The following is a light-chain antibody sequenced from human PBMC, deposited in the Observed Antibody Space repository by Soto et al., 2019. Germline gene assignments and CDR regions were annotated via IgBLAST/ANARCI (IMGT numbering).Light chain of an antibody. CDR2: WAS. Sequence: DIVMTQSPDSLAVSLSERATINCKSSQSVLSSSNSKNYLAWYQQKPGQSPKLLLFWASTRESGVPDRFSGRGSGTDFTLTISSLQAEDVAVYYCQQYYKTPLTFGGGTKVEI. CDR3: QQYYKTPLT. V-gene: IGKV4-1*01. CDR1: QSVLSSSNSKNY. J-gene: IGKJ4*01.